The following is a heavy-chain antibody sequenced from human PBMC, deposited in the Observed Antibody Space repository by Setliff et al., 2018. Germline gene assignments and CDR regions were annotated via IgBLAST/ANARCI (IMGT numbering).Heavy chain of an antibody. V-gene: IGHV1-69*05. Sequence: GASVKVSCKASGGTFSSYAISWVRQAPGQGLEWMGGIIPIFGTANYAQKFQGRVTITTDESTSTAYMELSGLRSEDTAVYYCARGEREGITMVRGVRGTHYYYGMDVWGQGTTVTVSS. CDR2: IIPIFGTA. J-gene: IGHJ6*02. D-gene: IGHD3-10*01. CDR3: ARGEREGITMVRGVRGTHYYYGMDV. CDR1: GGTFSSYA.